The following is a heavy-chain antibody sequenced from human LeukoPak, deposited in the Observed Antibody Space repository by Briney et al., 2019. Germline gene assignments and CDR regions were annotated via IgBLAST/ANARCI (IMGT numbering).Heavy chain of an antibody. Sequence: PGGSLRLSCAASGFTFSSYGMHCVRQAPGKGLEWVAVISYDGSNKYYADSVKGRFTISRDNSKNTLYLQMNSLRAEDTAVYYCAKDQSDGVRGVSLVLAFDYWGQGTLVTVSS. D-gene: IGHD3-10*01. CDR1: GFTFSSYG. V-gene: IGHV3-30*18. CDR2: ISYDGSNK. CDR3: AKDQSDGVRGVSLVLAFDY. J-gene: IGHJ4*02.